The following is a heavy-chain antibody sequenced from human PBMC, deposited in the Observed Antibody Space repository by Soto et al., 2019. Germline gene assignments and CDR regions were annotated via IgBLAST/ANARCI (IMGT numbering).Heavy chain of an antibody. J-gene: IGHJ1*01. CDR1: GFTFDDYA. V-gene: IGHV3-9*01. CDR3: VKDQSINWYSGHFRH. Sequence: EVQLVESGGGLVQPGRSLRLSCAASGFTFDDYAMHWVRQVPGKGLEWVSGINWNSGSIGYGDSVKGRFAISRDNAKNSLHLLMNSLSAEDTAFYYCVKDQSINWYSGHFRHWGQGTLVTVSS. D-gene: IGHD6-13*01. CDR2: INWNSGSI.